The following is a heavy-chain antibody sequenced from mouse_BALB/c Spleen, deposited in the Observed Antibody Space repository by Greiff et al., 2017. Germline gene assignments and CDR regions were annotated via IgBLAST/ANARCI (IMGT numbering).Heavy chain of an antibody. J-gene: IGHJ4*01. CDR1: GYTFTEYI. Sequence: QVQLQQSGAGLVKPGASVKLSCKASGYTFTEYIIHWVKQRSGQGLEWIGWFYPGSGSIKYNEKFKDKATLTADKSSSTVYMELSRLTSEDSAVYFCARHEERGTGLLSYYAMDYWGQGTSVTVSS. D-gene: IGHD2-12*01. CDR3: ARHEERGTGLLSYYAMDY. CDR2: FYPGSGSI. V-gene: IGHV1-62-2*01.